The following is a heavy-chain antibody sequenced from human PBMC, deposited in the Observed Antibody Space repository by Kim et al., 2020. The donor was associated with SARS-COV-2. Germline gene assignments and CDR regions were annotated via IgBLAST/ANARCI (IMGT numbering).Heavy chain of an antibody. CDR2: I. J-gene: IGHJ4*02. CDR3: VRDSNWSFDY. Sequence: IHYAASVKGRFTISRDNAENSLYLQMNSLRDEDTAVYYCVRDSNWSFDYWGQGTLVTVSS. D-gene: IGHD6-13*01. V-gene: IGHV3-48*02.